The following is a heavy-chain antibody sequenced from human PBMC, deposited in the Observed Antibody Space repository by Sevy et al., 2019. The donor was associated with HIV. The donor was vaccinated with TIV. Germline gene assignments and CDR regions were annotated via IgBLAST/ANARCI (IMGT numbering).Heavy chain of an antibody. J-gene: IGHJ3*02. V-gene: IGHV3-23*01. CDR1: GFTFSSYA. CDR3: AKRGHREYYDSSGYFAFDI. Sequence: GGSLRLSCAASGFTFSSYAMSWVRQAPGKGLEWVSAISGSGGSTYCADSVKGRFTISRDNSKNTLYLQMNSLRAEDTAVYYCAKRGHREYYDSSGYFAFDIWGQGTMVTVSS. D-gene: IGHD3-22*01. CDR2: ISGSGGST.